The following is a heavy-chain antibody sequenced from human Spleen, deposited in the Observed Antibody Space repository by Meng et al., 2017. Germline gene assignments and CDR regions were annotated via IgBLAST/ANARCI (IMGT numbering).Heavy chain of an antibody. Sequence: SQTLSLTCAVYGGSFSGYYWTWICQPPGKGLEWIGGINHSGSTNYNPSLKSRVTISVDTSKNQFSLTLSSVTAADTGVYYCARSAYYDTSALQFDYWGQGALVTVSS. CDR1: GGSFSGYY. CDR2: INHSGST. V-gene: IGHV4-34*01. J-gene: IGHJ4*02. CDR3: ARSAYYDTSALQFDY. D-gene: IGHD3-22*01.